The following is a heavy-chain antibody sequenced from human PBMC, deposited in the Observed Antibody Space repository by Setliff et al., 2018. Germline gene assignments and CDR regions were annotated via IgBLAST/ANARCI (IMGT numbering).Heavy chain of an antibody. D-gene: IGHD6-19*01. CDR2: ISAYDGNT. CDR3: VREYSGGGLM. Sequence: ASVKVSCKASGYTFTSYGFSWVRQAPGQGLEWMGWISAYDGNTNYGQKYQGRVTMTTDTSTNTVYMELRSLRSDDTAVYFCVREYSGGGLMWGQGTMVTVSS. CDR1: GYTFTSYG. V-gene: IGHV1-18*01. J-gene: IGHJ3*01.